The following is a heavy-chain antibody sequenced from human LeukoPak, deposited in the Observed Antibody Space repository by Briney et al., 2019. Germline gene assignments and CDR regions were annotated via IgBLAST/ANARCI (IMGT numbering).Heavy chain of an antibody. CDR3: ARNRDGYIYYFDY. CDR2: IYYSGST. CDR1: GGSISSGDYY. Sequence: SQTLSLTCTVPGGSISSGDYYWSWIRQPPGKGLEWIGYIYYSGSTYYNPSLKSRVTISVDTSKNQFSLKLSSVTAADTAVYYCARNRDGYIYYFDYWGQGTLVTVSS. J-gene: IGHJ4*02. V-gene: IGHV4-30-4*01. D-gene: IGHD5-24*01.